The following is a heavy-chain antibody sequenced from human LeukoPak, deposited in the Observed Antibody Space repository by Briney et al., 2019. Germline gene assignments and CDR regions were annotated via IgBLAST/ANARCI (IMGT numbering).Heavy chain of an antibody. Sequence: PSETLSLTCAVYGGSFSGYYWSWIRQPPGKGLEWIGEINHSGSTNYNPSLKSRVTISVDTSKNQFSLQLSSVTAADTAVYYCARGGELERLSIYYYYMDVWGKGTTVTVSS. CDR2: INHSGST. CDR3: ARGGELERLSIYYYYMDV. D-gene: IGHD1-1*01. J-gene: IGHJ6*03. V-gene: IGHV4-34*01. CDR1: GGSFSGYY.